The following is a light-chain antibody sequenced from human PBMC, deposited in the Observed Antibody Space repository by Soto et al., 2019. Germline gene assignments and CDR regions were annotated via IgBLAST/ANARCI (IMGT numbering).Light chain of an antibody. CDR2: GAS. V-gene: IGKV3-20*01. CDR3: QQYGSSSWT. J-gene: IGKJ1*01. CDR1: QSVSSSY. Sequence: EIVLPQSPGTLSLSPGERATLSCRASQSVSSSYFAWYQQRFGQAPRLLIYGASSRATGIPDRFSGSGSGTDFTLTISRLEPEDFAVYYCQQYGSSSWTFGQGTKVDIK.